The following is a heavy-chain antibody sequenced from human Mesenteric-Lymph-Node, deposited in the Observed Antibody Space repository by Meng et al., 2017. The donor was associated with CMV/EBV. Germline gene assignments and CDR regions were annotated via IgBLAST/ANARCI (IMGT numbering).Heavy chain of an antibody. J-gene: IGHJ4*02. CDR2: IYHDGRT. CDR3: ASRTIASRPSDLDY. D-gene: IGHD6-6*01. V-gene: IGHV4-4*02. Sequence: SGISISSSTWWNWVRQPPGKGLEWIGEIYHDGRTNYDASLNARVSMSVDKSRSQFSLNLNSVTVADTAVYYCASRTIASRPSDLDYWGQGTLVTVSS. CDR1: GISISSSTW.